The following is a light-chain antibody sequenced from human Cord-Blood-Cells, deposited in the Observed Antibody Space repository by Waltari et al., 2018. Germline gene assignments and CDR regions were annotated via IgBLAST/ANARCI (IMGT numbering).Light chain of an antibody. Sequence: HSVLTPPPSVPGAPGQTVTLACPGGSPNIAPGYAVRWYTQLPGTAPKLLSYGTSKRRSGVPTRFSGAESSTADSLAISGLPGEEATHYYCQPNHGSLGGWVLGGGTKLPVL. CDR2: GTS. CDR1: SPNIAPGYA. J-gene: IGLJ3*02. V-gene: IGLV1-40*01. CDR3: QPNHGSLGGWV.